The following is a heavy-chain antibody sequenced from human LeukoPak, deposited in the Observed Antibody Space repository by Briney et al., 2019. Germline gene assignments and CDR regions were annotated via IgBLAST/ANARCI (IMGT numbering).Heavy chain of an antibody. Sequence: GGSLRLSCAASGFTFSSYDMNWVRQAPGRGLEWISYINRDASTIYYPDSIKGRFTISRDNAENSLYLQMNSLRVEDTAVYYCARYGLYSGHFDTWGQGTLVTVSS. CDR2: INRDASTI. V-gene: IGHV3-48*01. CDR3: ARYGLYSGHFDT. CDR1: GFTFSSYD. D-gene: IGHD5-12*01. J-gene: IGHJ4*02.